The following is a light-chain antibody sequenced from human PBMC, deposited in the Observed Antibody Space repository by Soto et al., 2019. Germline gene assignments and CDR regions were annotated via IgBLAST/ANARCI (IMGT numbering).Light chain of an antibody. Sequence: QSVLTQPASVSGSPGQSITISCTGTSSDVGGYNYVSWYHQHPGKAPKLMIYDVSNRPSGVSNRFSGSKSGNTASLTISGLQAEDEADYYCSSYTSSSTLYVFGTGTKLTAL. CDR3: SSYTSSSTLYV. V-gene: IGLV2-14*01. CDR2: DVS. J-gene: IGLJ1*01. CDR1: SSDVGGYNY.